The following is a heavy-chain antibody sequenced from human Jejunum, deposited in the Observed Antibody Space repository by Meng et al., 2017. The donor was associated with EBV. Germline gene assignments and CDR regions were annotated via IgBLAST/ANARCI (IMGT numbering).Heavy chain of an antibody. CDR1: GDSTSSSHW. V-gene: IGHV4-4*02. CDR3: AKSNDYSLNS. CDR2: MHPGGST. D-gene: IGHD4-11*01. J-gene: IGHJ4*02. Sequence: QVQLQESGPGLVKPSGTLSLTGAVSGDSTSSSHWWSWVRQPPGKGLEWIGEMHPGGSTNYNPSLKSRVTISVDNSKNQFSLKLTSVTAADTAVYYCAKSNDYSLNSWGQGTLVTVPS.